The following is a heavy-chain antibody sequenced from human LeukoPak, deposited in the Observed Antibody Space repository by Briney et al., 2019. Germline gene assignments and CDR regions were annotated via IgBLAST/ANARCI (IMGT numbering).Heavy chain of an antibody. V-gene: IGHV4-59*01. CDR2: IYYSGST. CDR1: GGSISTYY. CDR3: ARDTGTVVDY. J-gene: IGHJ4*02. Sequence: PSETLSLTCIVSGGSISTYYWSWIRQPPGKGLEWIGYIYYSGSTNYNPSLKSRVTTSVDTSKNQFSLKLSSVTAADTAVYYCARDTGTVVDYWGQGTLVTVSS. D-gene: IGHD4-23*01.